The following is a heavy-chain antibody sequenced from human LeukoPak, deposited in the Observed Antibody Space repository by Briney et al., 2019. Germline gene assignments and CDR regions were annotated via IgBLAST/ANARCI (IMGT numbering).Heavy chain of an antibody. V-gene: IGHV3-33*01. J-gene: IGHJ4*01. D-gene: IGHD3-9*01. CDR1: GVTFTSYG. CDR2: IWYDGSNK. CDR3: ARDLTGRNYFDY. Sequence: GRSLRLSCAASGVTFTSYGMHWVRQAPGKGLEWVAVIWYDGSNKYYADSVKGRFTISRDNSKNTLYLQMNSLRAEDTAVYYCARDLTGRNYFDYWGHGTLVTVSS.